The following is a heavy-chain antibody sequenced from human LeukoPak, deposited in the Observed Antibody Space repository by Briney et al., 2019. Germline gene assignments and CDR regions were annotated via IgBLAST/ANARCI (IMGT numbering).Heavy chain of an antibody. CDR1: GGSFSGYY. Sequence: KPSETLSLTCAVYGGSFSGYYWSWIRQPPGKGLEWIGEVNHSGSTNYNPSLKSRVTISVDTSKNQFSLKLSSVTAADTAVYYCARGVYYDFWSGYFNNWFDPWGQGTLVTVSS. CDR3: ARGVYYDFWSGYFNNWFDP. J-gene: IGHJ5*02. D-gene: IGHD3-3*01. V-gene: IGHV4-34*01. CDR2: VNHSGST.